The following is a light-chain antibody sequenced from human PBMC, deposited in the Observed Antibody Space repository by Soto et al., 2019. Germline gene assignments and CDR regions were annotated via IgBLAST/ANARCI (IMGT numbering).Light chain of an antibody. CDR2: DAS. Sequence: EIVLTQSPATLSLSPGARTTLSCSASQSVSTYLAWYQQKPGQAPRLLIYDASNRATCIPARFSGSGSGTDFTLTISSLEPEDFAGDYCQQRSNCPQYTVGQGTKLEIK. CDR1: QSVSTY. J-gene: IGKJ2*01. CDR3: QQRSNCPQYT. V-gene: IGKV3-11*01.